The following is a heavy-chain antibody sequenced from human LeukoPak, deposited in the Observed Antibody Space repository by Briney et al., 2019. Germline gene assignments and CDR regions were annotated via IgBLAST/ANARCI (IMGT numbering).Heavy chain of an antibody. CDR2: ISPSGSSA. CDR1: GHTFTNSY. D-gene: IGHD3-3*01. Sequence: GASVKVSCKASGHTFTNSYMHWVRQAPGQRLEWMGIISPSGSSADCAQKFQGRISMTRDSSTSTVYMELSSLRSEDTAIYYCARDLDGDPYGMDVWGQGTTVTVSS. CDR3: ARDLDGDPYGMDV. J-gene: IGHJ6*02. V-gene: IGHV1-46*01.